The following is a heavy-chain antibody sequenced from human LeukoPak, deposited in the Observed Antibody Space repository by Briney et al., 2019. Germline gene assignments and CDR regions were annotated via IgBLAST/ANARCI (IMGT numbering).Heavy chain of an antibody. V-gene: IGHV1-8*03. CDR3: ASLELDNDRLSPSFDY. CDR2: MNPNSGNT. D-gene: IGHD3-9*01. CDR1: GGTFSSYA. J-gene: IGHJ4*02. Sequence: ASVKVSCKASGGTFSSYAISWVRQAPGQGLEWMGGMNPNSGNTGYAQKFQGRVTITRNTSISTAYMELSSLRSEDTAVYYCASLELDNDRLSPSFDYWGQGTLVTVSS.